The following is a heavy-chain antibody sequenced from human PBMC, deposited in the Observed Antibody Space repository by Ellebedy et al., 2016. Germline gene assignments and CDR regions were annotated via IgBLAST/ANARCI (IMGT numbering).Heavy chain of an antibody. J-gene: IGHJ4*02. CDR1: GGTFSSYA. V-gene: IGHV1-69*06. CDR2: IIPIFGTA. CDR3: AREMSISSRFFFDF. D-gene: IGHD3-3*02. Sequence: SVKVSXXASGGTFSSYAISWVRQAPGQGLEWMGGIIPIFGTANYAQKFQGRVTITADKSTSTAYMELSSLRSEDTAVYYCAREMSISSRFFFDFWGQGTLVTVSS.